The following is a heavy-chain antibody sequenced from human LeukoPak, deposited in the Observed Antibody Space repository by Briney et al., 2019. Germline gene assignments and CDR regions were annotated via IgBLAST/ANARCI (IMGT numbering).Heavy chain of an antibody. Sequence: SVKVSCKASGGTFSSYAISWVRQAPGQGLEWMGRIIPILGIANYAQKFQGRVTITADKSTSTAYMELSSLRSEDTAVYYCTRGDIVETAGGGFDYWGQGTLVTVSS. D-gene: IGHD3-16*02. CDR1: GGTFSSYA. CDR2: IIPILGIA. J-gene: IGHJ4*02. CDR3: TRGDIVETAGGGFDY. V-gene: IGHV1-69*04.